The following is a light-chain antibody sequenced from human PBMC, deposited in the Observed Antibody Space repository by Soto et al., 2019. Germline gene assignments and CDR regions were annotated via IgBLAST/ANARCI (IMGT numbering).Light chain of an antibody. Sequence: QSVLAQPASVSGSPGQSITISCTGTSSDVGRFNFVSWFQQHPGKAPKLLIYDVSNWPSGASDRFSGSKSGNTASLTISGLKDEDEADYYCSSFTTSSTFVFGTGTKVTV. V-gene: IGLV2-14*01. J-gene: IGLJ1*01. CDR1: SSDVGRFNF. CDR3: SSFTTSSTFV. CDR2: DVS.